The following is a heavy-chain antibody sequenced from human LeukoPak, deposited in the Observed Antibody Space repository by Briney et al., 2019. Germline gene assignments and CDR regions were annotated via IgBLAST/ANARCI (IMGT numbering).Heavy chain of an antibody. J-gene: IGHJ5*02. Sequence: GRSLRLSCAASGFTFSSYSMNWVRQAPGKGLEWVSSISSSSSYIYYADSVKGRFTISRDNAKNSLYLQMNSLRAEDTAVYYCARGGTVATITEGWFDPWGQGTLVTVSS. V-gene: IGHV3-21*01. D-gene: IGHD5-12*01. CDR1: GFTFSSYS. CDR2: ISSSSSYI. CDR3: ARGGTVATITEGWFDP.